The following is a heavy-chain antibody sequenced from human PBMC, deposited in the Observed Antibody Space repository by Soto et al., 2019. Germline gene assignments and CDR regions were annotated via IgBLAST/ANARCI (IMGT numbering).Heavy chain of an antibody. CDR2: ISAYNGNT. Sequence: ASVKVSCKASGYTFTSYGISWVRQAPGQGLEWMGWISAYNGNTNYAQKLQGRVTMTTDTSTSTAYMELRSLRSDDTAVYYCGRVGPDRSGWYGRNYFAYWGRGTLVPASS. CDR3: GRVGPDRSGWYGRNYFAY. CDR1: GYTFTSYG. J-gene: IGHJ4*02. V-gene: IGHV1-18*01. D-gene: IGHD6-19*01.